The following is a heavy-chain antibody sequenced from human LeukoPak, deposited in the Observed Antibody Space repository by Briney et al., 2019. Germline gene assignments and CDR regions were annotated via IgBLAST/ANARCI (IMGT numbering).Heavy chain of an antibody. V-gene: IGHV3-74*01. CDR2: INSDGSST. CDR1: GFTFSSYW. Sequence: GGSLRLSCAASGFTFSSYWMHWVRQAPGKGLVWVSRINSDGSSTSYADSVKGRFTISRDNAKNSLYLQMNSLRAEDTAVYYCARDGHYDSSGYYFPFDYWGQGTLVTVSS. J-gene: IGHJ4*02. CDR3: ARDGHYDSSGYYFPFDY. D-gene: IGHD3-22*01.